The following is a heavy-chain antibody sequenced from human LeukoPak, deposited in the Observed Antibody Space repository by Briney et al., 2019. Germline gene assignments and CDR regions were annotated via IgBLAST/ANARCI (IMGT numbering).Heavy chain of an antibody. CDR1: GYTFTSYY. D-gene: IGHD1-26*01. CDR2: INPNSGTT. Sequence: ASVKVSCKASGYTFTSYYMHWVRQAPGQGLEWMGLINPNSGTTSYAQKFQGRVTVTRDTPTSTAYMERNSLRSEYTAGYNGATAGGSAMDVWGKGTTVTVSS. J-gene: IGHJ6*04. CDR3: ATAGGSAMDV. V-gene: IGHV1-46*01.